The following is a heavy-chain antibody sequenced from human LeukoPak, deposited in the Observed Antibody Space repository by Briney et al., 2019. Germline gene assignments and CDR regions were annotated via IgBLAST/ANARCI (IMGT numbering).Heavy chain of an antibody. CDR2: ISGSGSTT. CDR1: GFTFSSYS. CDR3: ARSDAFDI. Sequence: PGGSLRLSCAASGFTFSSYSMSWVRQAPGKGLEWVSYISGSGSTTYYADSVKGRFTISRDNAKNSLSLQMNNLRAEDTAVYYCARSDAFDIWGQGTMVTVSS. J-gene: IGHJ3*02. V-gene: IGHV3-48*01.